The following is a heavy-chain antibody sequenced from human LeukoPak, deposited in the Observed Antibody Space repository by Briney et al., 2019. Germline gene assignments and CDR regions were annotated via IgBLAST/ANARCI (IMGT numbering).Heavy chain of an antibody. CDR3: AREEWPHYYYYMDV. Sequence: ASVKVSCKASGYTFTGYYMHWVRPAPGQGLEWMGRINPNSGGTNYAQKFQGRVTMTRDTSISTAYMELSRLRSDDTAVYYCAREEWPHYYYYMDVWGKGTTVTVSS. CDR1: GYTFTGYY. J-gene: IGHJ6*03. D-gene: IGHD3-3*01. CDR2: INPNSGGT. V-gene: IGHV1-2*06.